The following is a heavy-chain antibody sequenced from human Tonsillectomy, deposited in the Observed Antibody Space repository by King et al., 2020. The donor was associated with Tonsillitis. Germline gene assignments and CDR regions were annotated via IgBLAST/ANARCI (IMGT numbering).Heavy chain of an antibody. CDR1: GGTFSSHA. V-gene: IGHV1-69*04. J-gene: IGHJ3*02. D-gene: IGHD2-8*02. CDR3: TRGAGGPSGDAFDI. Sequence: QLVQSGADVKKPGSSVKVFCKDSGGTFSSHASNWVRQAPGEGLEWMGRSVPFLVIKNYEQNFQGRLTITADKATNTAYMELSSLGLEDTAVYYCTRGAGGPSGDAFDIWGQGTMVTVSS. CDR2: SVPFLVIK.